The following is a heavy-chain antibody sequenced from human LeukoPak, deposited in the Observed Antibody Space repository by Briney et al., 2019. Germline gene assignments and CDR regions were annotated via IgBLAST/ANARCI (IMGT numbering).Heavy chain of an antibody. V-gene: IGHV3-9*01. J-gene: IGHJ6*03. Sequence: GGSLSLSCAASGFIFYDFAMHWVRQPPGKGLEWVSTISWNSDIILYADSVKGRFTISRDNDRNSLYLEMNSLRPEDTALYYCVKSGGYYYMDSWGKGTTVVVSS. CDR2: ISWNSDII. CDR1: GFIFYDFA. CDR3: VKSGGYYYMDS. D-gene: IGHD2-15*01.